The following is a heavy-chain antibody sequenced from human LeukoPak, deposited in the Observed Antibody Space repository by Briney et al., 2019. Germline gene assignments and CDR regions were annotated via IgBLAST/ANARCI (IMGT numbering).Heavy chain of an antibody. D-gene: IGHD2-2*01. CDR1: GFTVSSNY. V-gene: IGHV3-53*01. Sequence: PGGSLRLSCAASGFTVSSNYMSWVRQAPGKGLEWVPVIYSGGSTYYADSVKGRFTISRDNSKNTLYLQMNSLRAEDTAVYYCAKGECSSTSCPFDYWGQGTLVTVSS. CDR3: AKGECSSTSCPFDY. J-gene: IGHJ4*02. CDR2: IYSGGST.